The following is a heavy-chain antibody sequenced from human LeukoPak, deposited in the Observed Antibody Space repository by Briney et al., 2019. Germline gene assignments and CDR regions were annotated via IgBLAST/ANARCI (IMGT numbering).Heavy chain of an antibody. CDR2: IHNDGST. J-gene: IGHJ4*02. D-gene: IGHD3-3*02. V-gene: IGHV3-53*01. CDR3: AALARDY. Sequence: GGSLRLSCAASGFIVSSNYMTWVRQAPGKGLEWVSVIHNDGSTYYAESVKGRFTISRDNSKNTLYLQMNSLRVEDTAVYYCAALARDYWGQGILVTVSS. CDR1: GFIVSSNY.